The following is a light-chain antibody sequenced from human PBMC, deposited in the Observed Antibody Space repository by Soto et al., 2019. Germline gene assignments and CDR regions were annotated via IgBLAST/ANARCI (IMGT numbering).Light chain of an antibody. Sequence: DIQMTQSPSTLSGSVVEVVTITVLSNHTISSWLACYQQKPGKAPKLLIYKASTLKSGVPSRFSGSGSVTEFTLTISSLQPDDFATYYCQHYNSYSEAFGQGTKGDIK. CDR3: QHYNSYSEA. CDR2: KAS. J-gene: IGKJ1*01. V-gene: IGKV1-5*03. CDR1: HTISSW.